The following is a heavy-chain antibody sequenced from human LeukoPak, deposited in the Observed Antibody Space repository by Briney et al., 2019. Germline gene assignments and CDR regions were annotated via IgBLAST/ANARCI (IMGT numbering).Heavy chain of an antibody. CDR3: ARERSGLGYFDY. Sequence: PSETLSLTCAVYGGSFSGYYWSWIRQPPGKGLEWIGEINHSGSTNYNPPLKSRVTMSIDTSKNQFSLELRSVTAADTAVYFCARERSGLGYFDYWGQGALVTVSS. V-gene: IGHV4-34*01. CDR2: INHSGST. D-gene: IGHD3-10*01. J-gene: IGHJ4*02. CDR1: GGSFSGYY.